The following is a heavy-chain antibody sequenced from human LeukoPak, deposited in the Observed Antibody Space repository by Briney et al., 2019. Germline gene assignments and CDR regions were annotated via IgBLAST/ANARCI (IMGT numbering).Heavy chain of an antibody. CDR2: IYYSGGT. CDR3: ARPNQYNYGSGSYGY. Sequence: PSETLSLTCTVSGGSISSSSYYWGWIRQPPGKGLEWIGTIYYSGGTYYNPSLKSRVTISVDTSKNQFSLRVSSVTAADTAVYYCARPNQYNYGSGSYGYWGQGTLVTVSS. CDR1: GGSISSSSYY. J-gene: IGHJ4*02. V-gene: IGHV4-39*01. D-gene: IGHD3-10*01.